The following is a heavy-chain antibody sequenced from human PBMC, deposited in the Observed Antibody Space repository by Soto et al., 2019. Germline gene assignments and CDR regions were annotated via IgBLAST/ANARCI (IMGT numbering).Heavy chain of an antibody. CDR1: GFTVSTNY. Sequence: GGSLRLSCAASGFTVSTNYMSWVRQAPGKGLEWVSVIFAGGSTSYADSAKGRFTISRDNSKNTLFLQMNSLRAEDTAVYFCARDYTYYSFYGMDVWGQGTTVTVSS. V-gene: IGHV3-53*01. CDR2: IFAGGST. J-gene: IGHJ6*02. CDR3: ARDYTYYSFYGMDV.